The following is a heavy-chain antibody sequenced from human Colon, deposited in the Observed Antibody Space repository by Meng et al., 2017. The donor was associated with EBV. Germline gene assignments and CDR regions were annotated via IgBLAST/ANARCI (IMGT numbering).Heavy chain of an antibody. D-gene: IGHD3-3*02. CDR3: VISSHN. CDR2: INYRGST. CDR1: SGTSTSSRCH. J-gene: IGHJ4*02. V-gene: IGHV4-39*07. Sequence: QTDLGGAGPGMVRPLGTLSCPCSILSGTSTSSRCHWAWVGQPPGRGLEWIGSINYRGSTNYNPSIKSRISMYVDMSKNQFSLKVNSVTAADTAIYFCVISSHNWGQGTLVTVSS.